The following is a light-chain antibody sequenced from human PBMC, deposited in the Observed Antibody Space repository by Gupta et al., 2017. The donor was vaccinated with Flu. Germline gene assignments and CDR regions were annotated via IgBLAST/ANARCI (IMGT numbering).Light chain of an antibody. CDR1: RSNIGSNT. CDR3: DAWEDSVNGFWV. Sequence: QSVLTQPPSASGTPGQRVTISCSGSRSNIGSNTVNWYQQLPETAPKLLIYSDSHRPAGVPAVCFGSKSGTSAALAISWLPAEEEAGYYCDAWEDSVNGFWVFGGGTNLTV. CDR2: SDS. V-gene: IGLV1-44*01. J-gene: IGLJ3*02.